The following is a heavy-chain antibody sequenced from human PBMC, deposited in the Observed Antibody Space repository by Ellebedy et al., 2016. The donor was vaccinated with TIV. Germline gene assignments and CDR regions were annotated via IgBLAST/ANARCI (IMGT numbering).Heavy chain of an antibody. CDR2: IYHSGST. CDR3: ARDRITMIVDDAFDI. D-gene: IGHD3-22*01. J-gene: IGHJ3*02. V-gene: IGHV4-4*02. Sequence: SETLSLXCAVSGGSISSSNWWSWVRQPPGKGLEWIGEIYHSGSTNYNPSLKSRVTISVDTSKNQFSLKLSSVTAADTAVYYCARDRITMIVDDAFDIWGQGTMVTVSS. CDR1: GGSISSSNW.